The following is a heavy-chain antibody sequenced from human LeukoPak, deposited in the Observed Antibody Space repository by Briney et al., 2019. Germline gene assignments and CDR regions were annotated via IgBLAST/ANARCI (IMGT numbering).Heavy chain of an antibody. Sequence: AASVKVSCKASGGTFSSYAISWVRQAPGQGLEWMGGIIPIFGTANYAQKFQGRVTITADESTSTAYVELSSLRSEDTAVYYCARVPTVTGYYYGMDVWGQGTTVTVSS. V-gene: IGHV1-69*13. J-gene: IGHJ6*02. CDR1: GGTFSSYA. D-gene: IGHD4-17*01. CDR3: ARVPTVTGYYYGMDV. CDR2: IIPIFGTA.